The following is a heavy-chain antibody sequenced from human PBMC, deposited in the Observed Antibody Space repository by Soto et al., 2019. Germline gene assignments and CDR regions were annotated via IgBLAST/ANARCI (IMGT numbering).Heavy chain of an antibody. D-gene: IGHD3-9*01. J-gene: IGHJ4*02. CDR1: GFSLSTTNVG. V-gene: IGHV2-5*02. Sequence: QITLKESGPTLVKPTQTLTLTCTFSGFSLSTTNVGVGWIRQPPGKALEWLALIYWDDDKRYSPALKSRLAITNDTCKIQEVLTMTNMDPVDTGTYYVVHRRYFNALTGYSDCGQGTLDTVSS. CDR3: VHRRYFNALTGYSD. CDR2: IYWDDDK.